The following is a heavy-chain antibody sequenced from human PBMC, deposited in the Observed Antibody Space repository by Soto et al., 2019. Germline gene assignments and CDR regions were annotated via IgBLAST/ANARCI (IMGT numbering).Heavy chain of an antibody. J-gene: IGHJ4*02. CDR1: GFTFSDHY. CDR2: IRNRANSFTT. CDR3: ARSTVSTTPFYSDY. V-gene: IGHV3-72*01. D-gene: IGHD4-17*01. Sequence: PGGSLRLSCAASGFTFSDHYMDWVRQAPGKGLEWVGRIRNRANSFTTEYATSVKGRFTISRDDSKKLLYLQMNSLKTEDTAVYHCARSTVSTTPFYSDYWGQGTLVTVYS.